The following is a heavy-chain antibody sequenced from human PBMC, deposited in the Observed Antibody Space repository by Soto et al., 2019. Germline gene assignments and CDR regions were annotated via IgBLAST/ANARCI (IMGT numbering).Heavy chain of an antibody. CDR1: GYTFTSYA. D-gene: IGHD6-25*01. J-gene: IGHJ3*02. CDR3: ARERRSSGDDAFDI. Sequence: ASVKVSCKASGYTFTSYAVHWVRQAPGQRLEWMGWINAGNGNTKYSQKFQGRVTITRDTSASTAYMELSSLRSEDTAVYYCARERRSSGDDAFDIWGQGTMVTVSS. CDR2: INAGNGNT. V-gene: IGHV1-3*01.